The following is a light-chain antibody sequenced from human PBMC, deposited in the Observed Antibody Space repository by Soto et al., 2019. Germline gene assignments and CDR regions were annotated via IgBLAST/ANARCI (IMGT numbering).Light chain of an antibody. CDR1: QSLTTSF. CDR3: QQYGTSEII. V-gene: IGKV3-20*01. J-gene: IGKJ5*01. CDR2: DTS. Sequence: FGLKQSPGTLSLSPGEGATLSCRASQSLTTSFIAWYQQKPGQAPRLLIYDTSIRASGIPDRFSGSGSGTDFTLTISRLEPEDFAVFYCQQYGTSEIIFGQGARLEV.